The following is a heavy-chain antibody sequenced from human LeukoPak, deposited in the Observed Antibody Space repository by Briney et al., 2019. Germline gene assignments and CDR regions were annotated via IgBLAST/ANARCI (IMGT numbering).Heavy chain of an antibody. CDR3: ARDLHYYVAMDV. CDR1: GLTFNNYA. Sequence: GGSLRLSCAASGLTFNNYALTWIRQAPGKGLEWVSSISGRGGNTYYADSVKGRFTISRDDSKNTLFLQMNSLRAEDTALYYCARDLHYYVAMDVWGQGTTVTVSS. CDR2: ISGRGGNT. V-gene: IGHV3-23*01. D-gene: IGHD3-10*02. J-gene: IGHJ6*02.